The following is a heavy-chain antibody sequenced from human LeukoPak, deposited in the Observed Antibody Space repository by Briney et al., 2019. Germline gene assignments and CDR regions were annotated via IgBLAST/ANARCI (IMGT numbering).Heavy chain of an antibody. J-gene: IGHJ4*02. V-gene: IGHV4-34*01. D-gene: IGHD4-17*01. Sequence: SETLSLTCAVSSGSLSGYSWGWIRQPPGKGLEWVGEISHSGITNYNASLKSRVTISLNKSEIQFSLMLSSVTAADTAVYYCTRQSGTVTPIDYWSQATLVTVSS. CDR2: ISHSGIT. CDR3: TRQSGTVTPIDY. CDR1: SGSLSGYS.